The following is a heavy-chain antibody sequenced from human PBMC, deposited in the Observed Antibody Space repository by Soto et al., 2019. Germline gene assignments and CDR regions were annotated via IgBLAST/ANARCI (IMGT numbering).Heavy chain of an antibody. D-gene: IGHD3-3*01. CDR3: TKIWSLYDMDV. V-gene: IGHV3-9*01. CDR2: ITWNSGTI. Sequence: EVQLVESGGGLVQPGRSLRLSCAASGFTFDDYAMHWVRQAPGRGLEWVSRITWNSGTIDYADSVKGRFTISRDNAKNFIYLQMNSQRDEDTALYCCTKIWSLYDMDVWGKGTTVTVSS. J-gene: IGHJ6*03. CDR1: GFTFDDYA.